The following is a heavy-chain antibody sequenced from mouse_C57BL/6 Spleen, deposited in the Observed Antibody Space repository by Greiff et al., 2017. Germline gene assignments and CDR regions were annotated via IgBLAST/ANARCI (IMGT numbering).Heavy chain of an antibody. V-gene: IGHV1-69*01. Sequence: QVQLQQPGAELVMPGASVKLSCKASGYTFTSYWMHWVKQRPGQGLEWIGEIDPSDSYTNYNQKFKGKSTLTVDKSSSTAYMQRSSLTSEDSAVYYCAIITTVVAHWYFDVWGTGTTVTVSS. CDR3: AIITTVVAHWYFDV. CDR1: GYTFTSYW. CDR2: IDPSDSYT. J-gene: IGHJ1*03. D-gene: IGHD1-1*01.